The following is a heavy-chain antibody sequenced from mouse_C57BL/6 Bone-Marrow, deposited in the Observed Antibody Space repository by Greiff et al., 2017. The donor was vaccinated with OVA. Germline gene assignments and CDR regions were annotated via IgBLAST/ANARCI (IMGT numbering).Heavy chain of an antibody. CDR3: ARKWLTGPPYYAMDY. CDR1: GYTFTSYW. CDR2: IHPNSGST. D-gene: IGHD4-1*01. J-gene: IGHJ4*01. V-gene: IGHV1-64*01. Sequence: QVQLQQPGAELVKPGASVKLSCKASGYTFTSYWMHWVKQRPGQGLEWIGMIHPNSGSTNYNEKFKSKATLTVDKSSSTAYMQLSSLTSEDSAVYYCARKWLTGPPYYAMDYWGQGTSVTVSS.